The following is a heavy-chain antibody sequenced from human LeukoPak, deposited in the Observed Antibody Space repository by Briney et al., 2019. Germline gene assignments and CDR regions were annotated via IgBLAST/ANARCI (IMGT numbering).Heavy chain of an antibody. CDR3: AKAYSENYWRAAFEI. CDR2: MSYDGSNR. D-gene: IGHD1-26*01. Sequence: GGSLRLSCAASGFTFSSYGMHGVRQAPGKGLEWVAVMSYDGSNRYYADSVKGRFTISRDNSKNTLYLQMNSLRAEDTAVYYCAKAYSENYWRAAFEIWGQGTMVTVSS. J-gene: IGHJ3*02. CDR1: GFTFSSYG. V-gene: IGHV3-30*18.